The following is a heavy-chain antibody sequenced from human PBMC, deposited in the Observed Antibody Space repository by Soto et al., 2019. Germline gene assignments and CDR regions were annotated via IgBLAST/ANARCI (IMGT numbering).Heavy chain of an antibody. CDR2: MNPNSANT. CDR1: GYTFTNYD. D-gene: IGHD1-26*01. V-gene: IGHV1-8*01. CDR3: ARRATSGTLNWFDP. J-gene: IGHJ5*02. Sequence: QAQLVQSGAEVKEPGASVKVSCKASGYTFTNYDISWVRQATGQGLEWMGSMNPNSANTGYAQKFHGRFSMTRDTSINTAYMELGSLRSEDTAIYYWARRATSGTLNWFDPWGQGTLVTVSS.